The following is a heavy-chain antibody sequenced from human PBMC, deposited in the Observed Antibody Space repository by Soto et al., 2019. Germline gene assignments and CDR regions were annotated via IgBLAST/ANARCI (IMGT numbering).Heavy chain of an antibody. CDR2: INPNSGGT. CDR1: GYTFTCYY. D-gene: IGHD3-3*01. J-gene: IGHJ6*02. CDR3: ARFVVLRNGMDV. V-gene: IGHV1-2*02. Sequence: QVQLLQSGAEVKKPGASVKVSCKASGYTFTCYYMHWVRQAPGQGLEWMGCINPNSGGTNYAQKFQGRVTMTRDTSISTAYMELSRLRSDDTAVYYCARFVVLRNGMDVWGQGPTATVSS.